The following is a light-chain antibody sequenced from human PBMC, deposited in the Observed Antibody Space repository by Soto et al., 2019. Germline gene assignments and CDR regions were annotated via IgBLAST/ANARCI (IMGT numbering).Light chain of an antibody. Sequence: QSVLAQPASVSGPPGQSITISCTGTSSDVGGYNYVSWYQQHPGKAPKLMIYEVSNRPSGVSNRFSGSKSGNTASLTISGLRAEDEADYYCSSYTSSSTPYVFGTGTKVTVL. V-gene: IGLV2-14*01. CDR2: EVS. J-gene: IGLJ1*01. CDR1: SSDVGGYNY. CDR3: SSYTSSSTPYV.